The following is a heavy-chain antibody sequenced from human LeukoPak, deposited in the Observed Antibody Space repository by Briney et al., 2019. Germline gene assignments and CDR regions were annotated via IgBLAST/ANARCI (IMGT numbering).Heavy chain of an antibody. CDR2: IYYSGTT. V-gene: IGHV4-31*03. CDR3: ARYGGYAHDY. D-gene: IGHD4-23*01. J-gene: IGHJ4*02. Sequence: SETLSLTCTVSGGSISSGDYYWSWIRQPPGKGLEWIGHIYYSGTTYYNPSLTSRVSISVDTSKNQFSLKLSSVTAADTAVYYCARYGGYAHDYWGQGTVVTVSS. CDR1: GGSISSGDYY.